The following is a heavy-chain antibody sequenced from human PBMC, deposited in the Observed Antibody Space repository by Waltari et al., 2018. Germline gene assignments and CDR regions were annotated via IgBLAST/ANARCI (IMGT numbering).Heavy chain of an antibody. V-gene: IGHV4-34*01. CDR1: GGSFSGYY. CDR3: ARGGIAVAGPYYYYGMDV. Sequence: QVQLQQWGAGLLKPSETLSLTCAVYGGSFSGYYWSWIRQPPGKGLEWIGEINHSGSTNDNPSLKSRVTRSVDTSKNQFSLKLSSVTAADTAVYYCARGGIAVAGPYYYYGMDVWGQGTTVTVSS. CDR2: INHSGST. D-gene: IGHD6-19*01. J-gene: IGHJ6*02.